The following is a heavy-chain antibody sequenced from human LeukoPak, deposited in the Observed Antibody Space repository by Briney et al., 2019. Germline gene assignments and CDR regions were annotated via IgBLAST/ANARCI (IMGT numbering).Heavy chain of an antibody. D-gene: IGHD4-17*01. CDR2: IYYSGST. Sequence: SETLSLTCTVSGGSISTHYWSWIRQPPGKGLEWIGYIYYSGSTNYSPSLKRRATISVDMSKIQFSLRLSSVTAADTAVYFCARLDGDNDAFDIWGQGTMVTVSS. V-gene: IGHV4-59*08. CDR1: GGSISTHY. CDR3: ARLDGDNDAFDI. J-gene: IGHJ3*02.